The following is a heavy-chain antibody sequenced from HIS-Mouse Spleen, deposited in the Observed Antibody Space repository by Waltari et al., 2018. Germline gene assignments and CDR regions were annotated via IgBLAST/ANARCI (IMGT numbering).Heavy chain of an antibody. V-gene: IGHV3-15*01. CDR3: TTVRPIAAAGTDY. CDR2: IKSKTDGGTT. CDR1: GFTFSNPR. Sequence: EVQLVESGGGLVKPGGSLRLSCAASGFTFSNPRMSWVRQVPGKGMEWVGRIKSKTDGGTTDYAAPVKGRFTISRDDSKNTLYLQMNSLKTEDTAVYYCTTVRPIAAAGTDYWGQGTLVTVSS. J-gene: IGHJ4*02. D-gene: IGHD6-13*01.